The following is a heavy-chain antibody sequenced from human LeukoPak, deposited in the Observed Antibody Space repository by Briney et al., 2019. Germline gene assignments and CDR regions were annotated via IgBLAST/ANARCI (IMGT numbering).Heavy chain of an antibody. J-gene: IGHJ4*02. Sequence: GGSLRLSCAASGFTFSSYSMSWVRQAPGKGLEWVSSISSSSSYIYYADSVKGRFTISRDNSKNTLYLQMNSLRAEDTAVYYCARDLRHNGSGSLCYFDYWGQGTLVTVSS. CDR2: ISSSSSYI. CDR3: ARDLRHNGSGSLCYFDY. V-gene: IGHV3-21*01. D-gene: IGHD3-10*01. CDR1: GFTFSSYS.